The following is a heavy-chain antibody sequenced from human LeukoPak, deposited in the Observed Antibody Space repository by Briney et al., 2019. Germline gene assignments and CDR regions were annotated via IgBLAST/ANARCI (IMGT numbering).Heavy chain of an antibody. CDR1: GFTFSSYW. Sequence: GGSLRLSCAASGFTFSSYWMHWVRQAPGKGLVGVSRINSDGGSTRYADFVKGRFTISRDNAKNTLYLQMNSLRVEDTAVYYCAKATSVTTLFDYWGQGTLVTVSS. D-gene: IGHD4-17*01. J-gene: IGHJ4*02. CDR2: INSDGGST. V-gene: IGHV3-74*01. CDR3: AKATSVTTLFDY.